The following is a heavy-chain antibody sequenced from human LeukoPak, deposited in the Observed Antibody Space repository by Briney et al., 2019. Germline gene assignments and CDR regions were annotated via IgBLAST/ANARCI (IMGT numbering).Heavy chain of an antibody. V-gene: IGHV3-9*01. CDR2: ISWNSGSI. CDR1: GFTFNSYS. J-gene: IGHJ4*02. CDR3: AKGVVTAATGFYYFDY. Sequence: PGGSLRLSCAASGFTFNSYSMNWVRQAPGRGLEWVSGISWNSGSIGYADSVKGRFTISRDNAKNSLYLQMNSLRAEDTALYYCAKGVVTAATGFYYFDYWGQGTLVTVSS. D-gene: IGHD2-21*02.